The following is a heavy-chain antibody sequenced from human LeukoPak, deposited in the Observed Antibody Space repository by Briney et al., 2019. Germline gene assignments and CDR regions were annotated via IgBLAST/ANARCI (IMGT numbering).Heavy chain of an antibody. D-gene: IGHD3-10*01. CDR2: TSHSGST. Sequence: SETLSLTCAVYGGSLSGYYWSWIRQPPGKGLEWIGETSHSGSTNYNPSLKSRVTISVDTSKNQFSLKLSSVTAADTAVYYCARGRPVLLWFGELSHGLDPWGQGTLVTVSS. V-gene: IGHV4-34*01. J-gene: IGHJ5*02. CDR1: GGSLSGYY. CDR3: ARGRPVLLWFGELSHGLDP.